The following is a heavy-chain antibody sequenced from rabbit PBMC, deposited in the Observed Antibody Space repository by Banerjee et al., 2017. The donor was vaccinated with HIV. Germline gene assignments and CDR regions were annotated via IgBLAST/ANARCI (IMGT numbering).Heavy chain of an antibody. J-gene: IGHJ4*01. CDR3: ARDRDATVPGYGYDL. D-gene: IGHD6-1*01. CDR1: GFSFSSGYW. Sequence: QEQLEESGGDLVKPEGSLTLTCTASGFSFSSGYWICWVRQAPGKGLEWIACIYAGNSDITYYASWAKGRFTMSKTSSTTVTLQMTTLTAADTATYFCARDRDATVPGYGYDLWGPGTLVTVS. V-gene: IGHV1S45*01. CDR2: IYAGNSDIT.